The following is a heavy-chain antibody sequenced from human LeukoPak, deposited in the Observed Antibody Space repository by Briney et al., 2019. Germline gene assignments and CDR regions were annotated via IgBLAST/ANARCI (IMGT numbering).Heavy chain of an antibody. CDR2: IYSTGST. CDR1: GFTVSSNY. CDR3: AKALVEQQPLAYFDY. V-gene: IGHV3-53*01. J-gene: IGHJ4*02. Sequence: GGSLRLSCAASGFTVSSNYMNWLRQAPGKGLEWVSVIYSTGSTHYADSVKGRFTISRDNSKNTVYLQMNSLRAEDTAVYYCAKALVEQQPLAYFDYWGQGTLVTVSS. D-gene: IGHD6-13*01.